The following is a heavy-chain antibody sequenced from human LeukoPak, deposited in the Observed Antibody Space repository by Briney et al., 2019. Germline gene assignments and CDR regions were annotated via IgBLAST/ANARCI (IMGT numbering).Heavy chain of an antibody. Sequence: GGSLRLSCAASGFTFSSYWMNWAPQAPGKGLEWVASINHNGNVNYYVDSVKGRFTISRDNAKNSLYLQMSNLRAEDTAVYYCAREGPMITFGGVIVIPPVYFDYWGQGTLVTVSS. CDR3: AREGPMITFGGVIVIPPVYFDY. J-gene: IGHJ4*02. D-gene: IGHD3-16*02. CDR2: INHNGNVN. V-gene: IGHV3-7*01. CDR1: GFTFSSYW.